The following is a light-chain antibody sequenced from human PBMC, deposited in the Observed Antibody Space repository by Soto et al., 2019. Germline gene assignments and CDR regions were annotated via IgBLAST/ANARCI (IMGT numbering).Light chain of an antibody. J-gene: IGKJ1*01. CDR3: QQYNSYPWT. Sequence: DIQMTQSPSPLSASVGARVTTTGRASQSISSWLAWYQEKQGKAPKLLIYDASSLESGVPSRFSGSGSGTEFTLTISSLQPDDFATYYCQQYNSYPWTFGQGTKVEIK. CDR2: DAS. CDR1: QSISSW. V-gene: IGKV1-5*01.